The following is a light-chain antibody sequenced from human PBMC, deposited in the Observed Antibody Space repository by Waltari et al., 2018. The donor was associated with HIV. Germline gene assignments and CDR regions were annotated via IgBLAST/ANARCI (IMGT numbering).Light chain of an antibody. CDR2: GNS. Sequence: QSVLTPPPSVYGAPGQRVTISCPWSSSNIGAGYAGHWYQQRPGPAPKLLIYGNSNRPSGVPDRFSGSKSGTSASLAISGLQPDDETDYYCQSYDRSLSNWVFGGGTKLTVL. J-gene: IGLJ3*02. CDR3: QSYDRSLSNWV. V-gene: IGLV1-40*01. CDR1: SSNIGAGYA.